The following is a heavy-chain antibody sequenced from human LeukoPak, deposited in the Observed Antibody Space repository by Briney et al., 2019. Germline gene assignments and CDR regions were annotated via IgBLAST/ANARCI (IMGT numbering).Heavy chain of an antibody. J-gene: IGHJ3*02. CDR3: ARDRKVAWFGELSDGFDI. D-gene: IGHD3-10*01. CDR2: IYYSGST. V-gene: IGHV4-39*02. CDR1: GGSISSSSYY. Sequence: ASETLSLTCTVSGGSISSSSYYWGWIRQPPGKGLEWIGSIYYSGSTYYNPSLKSRVTISVDTSKNQFSLKLSSVTAADTAVYYCARDRKVAWFGELSDGFDIWGQGTRVTVSS.